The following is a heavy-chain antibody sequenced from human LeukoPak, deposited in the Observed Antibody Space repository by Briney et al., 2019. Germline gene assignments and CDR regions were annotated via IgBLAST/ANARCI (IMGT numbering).Heavy chain of an antibody. V-gene: IGHV3-30-3*01. CDR1: GFIFSSYA. CDR3: ARSISRGYDSSGYYYGPDAFDI. J-gene: IGHJ3*02. D-gene: IGHD3-22*01. CDR2: ISYDGSSK. Sequence: PGRSLRLSCAASGFIFSSYAVLWVRQAPGKGLEWVAAISYDGSSKYYADSVKGRFTISRDNSKNTLYLQMNSLRAEDTAVYYCARSISRGYDSSGYYYGPDAFDIWGQGTMVTVSS.